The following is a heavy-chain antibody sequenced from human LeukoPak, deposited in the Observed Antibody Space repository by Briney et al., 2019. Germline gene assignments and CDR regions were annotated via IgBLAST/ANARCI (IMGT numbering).Heavy chain of an antibody. CDR1: GFTFSSYW. V-gene: IGHV3-74*01. CDR2: INSDGSST. D-gene: IGHD3-16*02. J-gene: IGHJ3*02. Sequence: PGGSLRLSCAASGFTFSSYWMHWVRQAPGKGLVWVSRINSDGSSTYSADSVKGRFTISRDNSKNTLYLQMNSLRAEDTAVYYCAKNRWVRAPFDIWGQGTMVTVSS. CDR3: AKNRWVRAPFDI.